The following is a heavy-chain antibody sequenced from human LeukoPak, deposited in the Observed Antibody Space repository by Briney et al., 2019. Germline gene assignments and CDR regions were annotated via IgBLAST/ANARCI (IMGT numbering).Heavy chain of an antibody. V-gene: IGHV1-2*02. Sequence: ASVKVSCKASGYTFTGYYMHWVRQAPGQGLEWMEGINPNSVGTNYAQKFQGRVTMTRETSIRTAYMELSRLRSDDTAVYYCAREGHYGSGSYYNIGYFDYWGQGTLVTVSS. D-gene: IGHD3-10*01. CDR3: AREGHYGSGSYYNIGYFDY. CDR1: GYTFTGYY. CDR2: INPNSVGT. J-gene: IGHJ4*02.